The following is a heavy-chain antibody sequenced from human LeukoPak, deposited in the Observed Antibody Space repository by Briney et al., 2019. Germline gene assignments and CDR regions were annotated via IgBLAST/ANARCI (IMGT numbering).Heavy chain of an antibody. CDR3: ARVGTGDVDY. Sequence: GGSLRLSCAASGFTVSNNYMSWVRQAPGKGLELVSVIYSGGSTRYADSVKGRFTISRDNSKNTVYLQMNNLRAEDTAMYYCARVGTGDVDYWGQGTLVIVSS. V-gene: IGHV3-53*01. D-gene: IGHD7-27*01. CDR2: IYSGGST. J-gene: IGHJ4*02. CDR1: GFTVSNNY.